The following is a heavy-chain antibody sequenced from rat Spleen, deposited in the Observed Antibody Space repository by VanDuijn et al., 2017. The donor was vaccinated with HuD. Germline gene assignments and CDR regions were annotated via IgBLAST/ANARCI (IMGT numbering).Heavy chain of an antibody. D-gene: IGHD1-6*01. Sequence: EVQLQESGPGLVKPSQSLSLTCSVTGYSITNNYWDWIRKFPGNKMEWMGYISYSGSTSYNPSLKSRISITRDTSKNQFFLQLNSVTTEDTATYYCTRGLSMSSTNYYYALFAYWGQGTLVTVSS. CDR1: GYSITNNY. J-gene: IGHJ3*01. V-gene: IGHV3-1*01. CDR2: ISYSGST. CDR3: TRGLSMSSTNYYYALFAY.